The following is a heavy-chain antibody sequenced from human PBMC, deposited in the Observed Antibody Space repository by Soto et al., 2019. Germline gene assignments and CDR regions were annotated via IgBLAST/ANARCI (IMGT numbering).Heavy chain of an antibody. CDR2: IDYSGANT. D-gene: IGHD2-8*01. CDR1: GFTLDNG. J-gene: IGHJ4*02. Sequence: PGGSLRLSCAASGFTLDNGMTLVRQAPGKGLEWISTIDYSGANTHYADSVKGRFTISRDKSRNTVALQMSNLRAEDTALYYCVSWVSAHFDNWGQGTLVTVSS. V-gene: IGHV3-23*01. CDR3: VSWVSAHFDN.